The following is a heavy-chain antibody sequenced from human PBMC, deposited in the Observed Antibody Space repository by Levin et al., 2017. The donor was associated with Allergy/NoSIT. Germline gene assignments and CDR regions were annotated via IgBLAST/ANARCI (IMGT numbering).Heavy chain of an antibody. CDR1: GFTFDDYA. CDR3: AKSDCSGGYCSLDY. D-gene: IGHD2-15*01. J-gene: IGHJ4*02. CDR2: ISWNSDTI. Sequence: GGSLRLSCAASGFTFDDYAMHWVRQPAGKGLEWVSGISWNSDTIDYADSVKGRFTISRDNAKNSLYLQMNSLRTEDTALYYCAKSDCSGGYCSLDYWGQGTLVTVSS. V-gene: IGHV3-9*01.